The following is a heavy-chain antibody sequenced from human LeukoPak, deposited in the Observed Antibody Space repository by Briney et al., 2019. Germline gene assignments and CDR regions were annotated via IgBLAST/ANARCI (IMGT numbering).Heavy chain of an antibody. CDR2: IIPMFGTA. CDR1: GYTLTELS. CDR3: ARVDRYSSWGNYFDY. J-gene: IGHJ4*02. V-gene: IGHV1-69*13. Sequence: SVKVSCKVSGYTLTELSIQWVRQAPGKGLEWMGGIIPMFGTANYAQKFQGRVTITADESTSTAYMELSSLRSEDTAVYYCARVDRYSSWGNYFDYWGQGTLVTVSS. D-gene: IGHD6-19*01.